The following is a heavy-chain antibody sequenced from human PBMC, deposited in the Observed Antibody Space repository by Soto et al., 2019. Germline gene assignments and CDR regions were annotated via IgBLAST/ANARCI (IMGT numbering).Heavy chain of an antibody. CDR3: ARHDVVATFDY. V-gene: IGHV4-59*08. Sequence: PSETLSLTCAVSGASINSYYWSWIRQPPGKGLEWIGYIYDSGRTNYNPSLKSRVTISVDTSKNQFSLKLSSVTAADTAVYYCARHDVVATFDYWGQGTLVTVSS. D-gene: IGHD2-15*01. CDR2: IYDSGRT. CDR1: GASINSYY. J-gene: IGHJ4*02.